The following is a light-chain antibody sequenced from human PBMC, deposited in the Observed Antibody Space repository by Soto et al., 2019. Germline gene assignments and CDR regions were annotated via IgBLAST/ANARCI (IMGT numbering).Light chain of an antibody. J-gene: IGKJ1*01. Sequence: EIVLTQSPPTLSVSPGEGATLSCRASQFIPIHLAWYQQKPGQPPRILIYDAFNRAAGIPARFSGSGSGTDFTLTISSLEPEDFAVYYCQQRSNLPETFGQGTMVDI. V-gene: IGKV3-11*01. CDR1: QFIPIH. CDR2: DAF. CDR3: QQRSNLPET.